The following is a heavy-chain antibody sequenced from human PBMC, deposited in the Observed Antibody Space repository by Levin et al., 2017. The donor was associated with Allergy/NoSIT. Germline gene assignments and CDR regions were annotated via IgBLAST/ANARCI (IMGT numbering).Heavy chain of an antibody. CDR2: IIPILGIA. J-gene: IGHJ3*02. CDR3: ARGFGSGTTFGGDAFDI. Sequence: KISCKASGGTFSSYTISWVRQAPGQGLEWMGRIIPILGIANYAQKFQGRVTITADKSTSTAYMELSSLRSEDTAVYYCARGFGSGTTFGGDAFDIWGQGTMVTVSS. D-gene: IGHD3-10*02. CDR1: GGTFSSYT. V-gene: IGHV1-69*02.